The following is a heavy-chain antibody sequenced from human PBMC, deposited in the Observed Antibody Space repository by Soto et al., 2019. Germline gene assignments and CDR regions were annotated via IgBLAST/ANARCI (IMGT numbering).Heavy chain of an antibody. J-gene: IGHJ4*02. CDR3: ARVLQWSPPDY. CDR1: GYTFNGYA. Sequence: QVQLVQSGAEVKKPGASVNISCKASGYTFNGYAISWVRQAPGQGLEWMGWISSYNGYTSYAQNFQGRVTMTTDTSTNTAYMEMSSLRSDDTAVYYCARVLQWSPPDYWGQGSLVTVSS. V-gene: IGHV1-18*01. CDR2: ISSYNGYT. D-gene: IGHD6-19*01.